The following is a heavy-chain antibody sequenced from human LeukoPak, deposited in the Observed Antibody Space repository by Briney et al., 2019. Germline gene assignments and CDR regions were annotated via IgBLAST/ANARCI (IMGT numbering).Heavy chain of an antibody. J-gene: IGHJ4*02. V-gene: IGHV3-11*01. CDR2: ISSSGSTI. Sequence: GGSLRLSCAASGFAFSDYYMSWIRQAPGKGLEWVSYISSSGSTIYYADSVKGRFTISRDNAKNSLYLQMNSLRAEDTAVYYCATGTPPSLLDYWGQGTLVTVSS. CDR1: GFAFSDYY. CDR3: ATGTPPSLLDY.